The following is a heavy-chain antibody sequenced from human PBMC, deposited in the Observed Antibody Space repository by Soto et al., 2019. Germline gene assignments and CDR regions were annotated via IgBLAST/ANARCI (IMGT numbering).Heavy chain of an antibody. V-gene: IGHV4-34*01. D-gene: IGHD4-17*01. CDR3: GSTTVTTPADEYYYYYMDV. Sequence: PSETLSLTCAVYGGSFSGYYWSWIRQPPGKGLEWIGEINHSGSTNYNPSLKSRVTISVDTSKNQFSLKLSSVTAADTAVYYCGSTTVTTPADEYYYYYMDVWGKGTTVTVSS. J-gene: IGHJ6*03. CDR1: GGSFSGYY. CDR2: INHSGST.